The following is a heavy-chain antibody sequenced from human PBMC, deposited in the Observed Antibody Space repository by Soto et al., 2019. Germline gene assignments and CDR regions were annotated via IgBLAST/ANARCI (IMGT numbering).Heavy chain of an antibody. CDR2: ISAYNGNT. D-gene: IGHD2-2*01. V-gene: IGHV1-18*01. CDR1: GYTFTSYG. Sequence: SASVKVSCKASGYTFTSYGISWVRQAPGQGLEWMGWISAYNGNTNYAQKLQGRVTMTTDTSTSTAYMELRSLRSEDTAVYYCARFSGYCSSTSCYWSRYYYYGMDVWGQGNTVTVYS. J-gene: IGHJ6*02. CDR3: ARFSGYCSSTSCYWSRYYYYGMDV.